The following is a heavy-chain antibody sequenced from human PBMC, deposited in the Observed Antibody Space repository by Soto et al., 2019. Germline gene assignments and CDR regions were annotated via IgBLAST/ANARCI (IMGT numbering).Heavy chain of an antibody. CDR2: ILYSEKN. Sequence: WTWIRQHPGKGLEWIGNILYSEKNYYNPSLKSRVTISLDTSKNQFSLKVNSVTAADTAVYYCARRVVTAIRVDWYFDLWGRGTLVTVSS. J-gene: IGHJ2*01. CDR3: ARRVVTAIRVDWYFDL. V-gene: IGHV4-31*02. D-gene: IGHD2-21*02.